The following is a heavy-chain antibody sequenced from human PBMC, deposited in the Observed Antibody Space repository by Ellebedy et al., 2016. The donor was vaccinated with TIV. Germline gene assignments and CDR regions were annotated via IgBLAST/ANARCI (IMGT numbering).Heavy chain of an antibody. D-gene: IGHD1-1*01. J-gene: IGHJ4*02. CDR2: ISSSGNYR. CDR1: GFTFSDYS. Sequence: GESLKISCAASGFTFSDYSMNWVRQAPGKGLEWVSSISSSGNYRYHGDSVKGRFTISRDNAKNSLYLQMNSLRAEDMAVYYCAREKSGHKWNDGFDSWGQGTRGTVSS. CDR3: AREKSGHKWNDGFDS. V-gene: IGHV3-21*01.